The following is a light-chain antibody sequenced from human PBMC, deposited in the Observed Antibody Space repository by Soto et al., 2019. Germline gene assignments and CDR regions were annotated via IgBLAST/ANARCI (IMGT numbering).Light chain of an antibody. CDR1: SSDVGGYNF. J-gene: IGLJ3*02. Sequence: QSALTQPASVSGSPGQSITISCTGTSSDVGGYNFVSWYQQHPDKAPKLMIYDVSNRPSGVSNRFSGSKSGNTASLTISGLQAEDEADYYCGTWDSSLNAWVFGGGTKLTVL. V-gene: IGLV2-14*01. CDR3: GTWDSSLNAWV. CDR2: DVS.